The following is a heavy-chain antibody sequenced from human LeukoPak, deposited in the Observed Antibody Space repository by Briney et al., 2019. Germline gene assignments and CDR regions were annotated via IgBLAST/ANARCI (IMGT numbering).Heavy chain of an antibody. J-gene: IGHJ5*02. Sequence: SQTLSLTCAVSGGSISSGGYSWSWLRQPPGKGLEWIGYIYHSGSTYYNPSLKSRVTISVDRSKNQFSLKLSSVTAADTAVYYCARDQRHIRGFDPWGQGTLVTVSS. CDR2: IYHSGST. V-gene: IGHV4-30-2*01. D-gene: IGHD2-21*01. CDR3: ARDQRHIRGFDP. CDR1: GGSISSGGYS.